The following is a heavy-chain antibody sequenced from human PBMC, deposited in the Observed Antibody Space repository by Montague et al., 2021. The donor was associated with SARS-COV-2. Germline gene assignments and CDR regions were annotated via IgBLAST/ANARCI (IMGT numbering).Heavy chain of an antibody. CDR1: GGSISNSNYY. Sequence: SETLSLTCTVSGGSISNSNYYWGWIRQPPGKGLEWIGSVYYSGNTYHNPSLKSRVSISVDTSKSQLSLKVMSVTAADTAVYYCARGQVTISGVLIFIPAAGHLDGWGPGTSVTVSS. D-gene: IGHD3-3*01. CDR2: VYYSGNT. J-gene: IGHJ3*01. V-gene: IGHV4-39*01. CDR3: ARGQVTISGVLIFIPAAGHLDG.